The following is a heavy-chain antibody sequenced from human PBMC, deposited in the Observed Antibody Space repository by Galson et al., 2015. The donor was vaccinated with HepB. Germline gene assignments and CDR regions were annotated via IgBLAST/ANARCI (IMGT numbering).Heavy chain of an antibody. J-gene: IGHJ4*02. CDR3: ASPPLGDYGLDY. CDR1: GGTFSSYT. CDR2: IIPILGIA. Sequence: SVKVSCKASGGTFSSYTISWVRQAPGQGLEWMGRIIPILGIANYAQKFQGRVTITADKSTSTAYMELSSLRSEDTAVYYCASPPLGDYGLDYWGQGTLVTVSS. V-gene: IGHV1-69*02. D-gene: IGHD4-17*01.